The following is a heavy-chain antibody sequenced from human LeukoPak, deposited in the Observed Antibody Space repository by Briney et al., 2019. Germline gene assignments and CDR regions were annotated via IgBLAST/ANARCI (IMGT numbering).Heavy chain of an antibody. J-gene: IGHJ4*02. CDR3: ARGGVVTKEFDY. Sequence: ASVKLSCKASGYTFTSYDINWVRQATGQGLEWMGWINPNSGNTGYAHKVKGRFTMTRNTSISTVYMELNSLRSEDTAVYYCARGGVVTKEFDYWGQGTLCTVSS. CDR2: INPNSGNT. CDR1: GYTFTSYD. D-gene: IGHD4-23*01. V-gene: IGHV1-8*01.